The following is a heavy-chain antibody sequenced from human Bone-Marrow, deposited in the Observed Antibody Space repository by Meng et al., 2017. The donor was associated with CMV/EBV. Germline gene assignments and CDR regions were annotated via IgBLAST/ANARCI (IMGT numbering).Heavy chain of an antibody. J-gene: IGHJ5*02. D-gene: IGHD3-3*01. CDR3: ARARHDFWSGYYSGWFDP. CDR1: GYTFTGYY. Sequence: ASVKVSCKASGYTFTGYYMHWVRQAPGQGLEWMGWINPNSGGTNYAQKFQGRVTMTRDTSISTAYMELSRVRSDDTAVYYCARARHDFWSGYYSGWFDPWGQGTLVTVSS. CDR2: INPNSGGT. V-gene: IGHV1-2*02.